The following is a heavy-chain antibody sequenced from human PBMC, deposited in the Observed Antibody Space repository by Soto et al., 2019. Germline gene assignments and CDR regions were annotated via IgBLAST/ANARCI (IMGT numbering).Heavy chain of an antibody. CDR1: GLTFSSDW. CDR3: AREVVVVPASTDSYYDYDGMDV. CDR2: IKQDGSEK. Sequence: EVQLVESGGGLVQPGGSLRLSCAASGLTFSSDWMSWVRQAPGKGLEWVANIKQDGSEKYYVDSVKGRFTISRDNAKNSLYLQMNSLRAEDKAVYYCAREVVVVPASTDSYYDYDGMDVWGQGTTVTVSS. D-gene: IGHD2-2*01. V-gene: IGHV3-7*05. J-gene: IGHJ6*02.